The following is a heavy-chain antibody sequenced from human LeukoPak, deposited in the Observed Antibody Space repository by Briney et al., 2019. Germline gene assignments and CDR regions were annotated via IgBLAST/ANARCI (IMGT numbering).Heavy chain of an antibody. CDR1: GFTFSSYG. V-gene: IGHV3-30*02. D-gene: IGHD3-9*01. CDR2: IRYDGSNK. J-gene: IGHJ6*03. CDR3: AKDGDILTGYAPRSYYYYYYMDV. Sequence: GGSLRLSCAASGFTFSSYGMHWVRQAPGKGLEWVAFIRYDGSNKYYADSVKGRFTISRDNSKNTLYLQMNSLRAEDTAVYYCAKDGDILTGYAPRSYYYYYYMDVWGKGTTVTISS.